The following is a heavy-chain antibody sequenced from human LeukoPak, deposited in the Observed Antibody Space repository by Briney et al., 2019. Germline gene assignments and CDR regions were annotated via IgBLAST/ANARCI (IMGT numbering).Heavy chain of an antibody. CDR2: INHSGST. J-gene: IGHJ4*02. CDR3: ARGFYGRDY. Sequence: SETLSLTCAVYGGSFSGYYWSWIRQPPGKGLEWIGEINHSGSTNYDPSLKSRVTISVDTSKNQFSLKLSSVTAADTAVYYCARGFYGRDYWGQGTLVTVSS. D-gene: IGHD4-17*01. CDR1: GGSFSGYY. V-gene: IGHV4-34*01.